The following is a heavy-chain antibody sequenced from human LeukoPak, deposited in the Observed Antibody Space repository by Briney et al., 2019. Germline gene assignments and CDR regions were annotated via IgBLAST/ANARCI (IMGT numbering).Heavy chain of an antibody. CDR3: ARHLGTVRGTNLDY. V-gene: IGHV4-39*01. Sequence: PSETLSLTCTVSGGSISSSSYYWGWIRQPPGKGLEWIGSIYYSGSTYYNPSLKSRVTISVDTSKNQFSLKLSSVTAADTAVYYCARHLGTVRGTNLDYWGQGTLVTVSS. D-gene: IGHD3-10*01. CDR1: GGSISSSSYY. J-gene: IGHJ4*02. CDR2: IYYSGST.